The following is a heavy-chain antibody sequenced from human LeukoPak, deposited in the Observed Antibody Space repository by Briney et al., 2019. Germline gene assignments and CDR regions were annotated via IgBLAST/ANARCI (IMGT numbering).Heavy chain of an antibody. V-gene: IGHV4-4*02. CDR2: IFHSGST. Sequence: PSGTLSLTCAVSGGSISSNNWWSWVRQPPGKGLEWIGEIFHSGSTNYNPSLKSRVTISVDKSKNQFSLTLSSVTAADTAVYYCARGENPYYYDSSGYYYGAWGQGTLVTVSS. CDR3: ARGENPYYYDSSGYYYGA. CDR1: GGSISSNNW. D-gene: IGHD3-22*01. J-gene: IGHJ5*02.